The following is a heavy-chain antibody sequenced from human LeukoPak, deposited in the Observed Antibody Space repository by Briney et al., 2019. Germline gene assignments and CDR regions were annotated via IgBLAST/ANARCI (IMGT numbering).Heavy chain of an antibody. Sequence: ASVKVSCKASGYTFTSYGISWVRQAPGQGLEWMGWISAYNGNTNYAQKLQGRVTMTTDTSTSTAYMELRSLRSDDTAVYYCARGWLLTTVTTGWFDPWGQGTLVTVSS. CDR1: GYTFTSYG. V-gene: IGHV1-18*01. D-gene: IGHD4-17*01. J-gene: IGHJ5*02. CDR2: ISAYNGNT. CDR3: ARGWLLTTVTTGWFDP.